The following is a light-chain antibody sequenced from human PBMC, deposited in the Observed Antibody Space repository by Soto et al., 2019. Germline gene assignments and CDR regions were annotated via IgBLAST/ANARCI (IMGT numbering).Light chain of an antibody. J-gene: IGKJ4*01. V-gene: IGKV4-1*01. CDR2: WTS. CDR1: QSVLYSSNNKNY. CDR3: QQYYSFPFT. Sequence: IVMTQSPDSLAVSLGERATINCKSRQSVLYSSNNKNYLAWYQQKPGQPPKLLIYWTSTRGSGVPDRFSGSGSGTDFTLTISSLQSEDVAVYYCQQYYSFPFTFGGGTKVDIK.